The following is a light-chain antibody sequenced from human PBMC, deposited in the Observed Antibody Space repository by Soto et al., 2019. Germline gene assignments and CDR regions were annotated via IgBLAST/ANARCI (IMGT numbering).Light chain of an antibody. Sequence: EIVLTQSPGTLSLSPGERATLSCRASHSVSKTYLAWYQQKPGQAPRLLMFGVSSRATGIPDRFSGSGSGTDFTLTISRLEPGDFAVYYCQQYGTLPWTFGQGTKVEIK. V-gene: IGKV3-20*01. J-gene: IGKJ1*01. CDR1: HSVSKTY. CDR2: GVS. CDR3: QQYGTLPWT.